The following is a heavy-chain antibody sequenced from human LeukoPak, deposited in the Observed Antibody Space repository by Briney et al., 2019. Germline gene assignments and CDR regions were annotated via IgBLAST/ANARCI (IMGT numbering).Heavy chain of an antibody. J-gene: IGHJ4*02. Sequence: ASVKVSCKASGYTFTSYAMHWVRQAPGQRLEWMGWINAGNGNTKYSQKFQGRVTITRDTSASTAYMELSSLGSEDTAVYYCARVDIVATTSFDYWGQGTLVTVSS. CDR1: GYTFTSYA. V-gene: IGHV1-3*01. D-gene: IGHD5-12*01. CDR2: INAGNGNT. CDR3: ARVDIVATTSFDY.